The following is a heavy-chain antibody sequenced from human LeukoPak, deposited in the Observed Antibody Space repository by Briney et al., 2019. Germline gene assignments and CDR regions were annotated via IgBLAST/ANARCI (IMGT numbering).Heavy chain of an antibody. Sequence: GVSLRLSCAASGFTFSSYGMNWVRQAPGKGLEWVAFIRYDGTNKYYGDSVKGRFTISRDNSKNTLCLQMNSLKTEDTAVYYCTTGAPIAAHTYYYYYYMDVWGKGTTVTVSS. V-gene: IGHV3-30*02. CDR3: TTGAPIAAHTYYYYYYMDV. D-gene: IGHD6-6*01. CDR1: GFTFSSYG. CDR2: IRYDGTNK. J-gene: IGHJ6*03.